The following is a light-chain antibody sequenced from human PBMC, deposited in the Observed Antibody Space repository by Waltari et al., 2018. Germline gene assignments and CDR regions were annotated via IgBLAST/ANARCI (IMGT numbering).Light chain of an antibody. CDR3: QQYDNWLGT. Sequence: EIVMTQSPATLSVFPGERATLSCRASQSIRSNLSWYQHKPGQAPRLLSYGASTRATVIQTRLSGSGSRKEFTLSISSLRSEDFAVYFCQQYDNWLGTFGQGTKVEIK. V-gene: IGKV3-15*01. CDR1: QSIRSN. J-gene: IGKJ1*01. CDR2: GAS.